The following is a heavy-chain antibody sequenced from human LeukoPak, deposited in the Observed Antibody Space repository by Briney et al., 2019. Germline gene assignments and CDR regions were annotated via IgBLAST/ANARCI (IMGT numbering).Heavy chain of an antibody. J-gene: IGHJ6*02. CDR3: ARQQVAVAGTGSPDYYYYYGMDV. D-gene: IGHD6-19*01. CDR1: GYSFTSYW. CDR2: IYPGDSDT. Sequence: GESLKISCKGSGYSFTSYWIGWVRQMPGEGLEWMGIIYPGDSDTRYSPSLQGQVTISADKSISTAYLQWSSLKASDTAMYYCARQQVAVAGTGSPDYYYYYGMDVWGQGTTVTVSS. V-gene: IGHV5-51*01.